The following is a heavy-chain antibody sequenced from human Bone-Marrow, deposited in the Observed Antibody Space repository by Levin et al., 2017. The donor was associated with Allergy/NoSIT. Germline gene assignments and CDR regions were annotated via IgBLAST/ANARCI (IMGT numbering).Heavy chain of an antibody. CDR2: LLVPGAGA. V-gene: IGHV3-23*01. CDR3: AKGRADMILDWLDP. Sequence: PGFSLLLSFSASGFPFSTSAMAWVRQAPGPFLSFFSPLLVPGAGAFYVDSVRGRFTISRDNSQSTMYLQIYSLRVEDTAVYYCAKGRADMILDWLDPWGPGTLVTVAS. J-gene: IGHJ5*02. D-gene: IGHD3/OR15-3a*01. CDR1: GFPFSTSA.